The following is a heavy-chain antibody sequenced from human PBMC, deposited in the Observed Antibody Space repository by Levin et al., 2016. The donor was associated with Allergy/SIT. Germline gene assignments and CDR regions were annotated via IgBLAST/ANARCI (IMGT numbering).Heavy chain of an antibody. CDR2: INWSGSTT. D-gene: IGHD2-2*01. CDR3: ARGNCSSISCYVDY. J-gene: IGHJ4*02. Sequence: GESLKISCAVSGFTFDDYGMNWVRQPPGKGLEWVSGINWSGSTTGYADSLEGRFTISRDNAKNSLYLEMGSLRAEDTALYYCARGNCSSISCYVDYWGQGMLVTVSS. CDR1: GFTFDDYG. V-gene: IGHV3-20*04.